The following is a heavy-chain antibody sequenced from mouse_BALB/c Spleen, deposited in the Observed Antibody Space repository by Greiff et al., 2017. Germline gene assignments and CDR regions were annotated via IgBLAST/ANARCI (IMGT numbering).Heavy chain of an antibody. J-gene: IGHJ3*01. D-gene: IGHD2-4*01. V-gene: IGHV1-54*01. CDR3: ARGDYRFAY. CDR2: INPGSGGT. CDR1: GYAFTNYL. Sequence: QVQLQQSGAELVRPGTSVKVSCKASGYAFTNYLIEWVKQRPGQGLEWIGVINPGSGGTNYNEKFKGKATLTADKSSSTAYMQLSSLTSVDSAVYFCARGDYRFAYWGQGTLVTVSA.